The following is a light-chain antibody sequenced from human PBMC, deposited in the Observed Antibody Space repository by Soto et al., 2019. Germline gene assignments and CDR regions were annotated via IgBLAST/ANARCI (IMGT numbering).Light chain of an antibody. CDR3: LQDYNYPIT. Sequence: DIQMTQSPSTRSASVGDRVTITCRASQSISRWLALYQQKPGKAPKVLIWDATTLHRGVPSRFSGSGSGTDFTRTISSLQPEDFATYYCLQDYNYPITFGQGTRLEIK. J-gene: IGKJ5*01. CDR2: DAT. CDR1: QSISRW. V-gene: IGKV1-5*01.